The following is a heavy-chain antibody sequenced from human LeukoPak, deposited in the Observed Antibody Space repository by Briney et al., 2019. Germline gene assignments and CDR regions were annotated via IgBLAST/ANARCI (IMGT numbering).Heavy chain of an antibody. J-gene: IGHJ4*02. D-gene: IGHD5-12*01. CDR3: AKISGYDFQFDY. CDR1: GYSISSGYY. CDR2: IYHSGST. Sequence: PSETLSLTCTVSGYSISSGYYWGWIRQPPGKGLEWIGSIYHSGSTYYNPSLKSRVTISVDTSKNQFSLKLSSVTAADTAVYYCAKISGYDFQFDYWGQGTLVTVSS. V-gene: IGHV4-38-2*02.